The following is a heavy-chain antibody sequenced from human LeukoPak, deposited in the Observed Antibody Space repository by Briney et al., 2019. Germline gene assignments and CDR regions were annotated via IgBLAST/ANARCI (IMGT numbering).Heavy chain of an antibody. D-gene: IGHD2-2*01. CDR3: ARASQSFSLVPDY. CDR1: GGTFSSYA. V-gene: IGHV1-69*06. CDR2: IIPIFGTP. Sequence: SVKVSCKASGGTFSSYAISWVRQAPGQGLEWMGGIIPIFGTPNYAQNFQGRVTITADKSTSTAYMELSSLRSEDTAVYYCARASQSFSLVPDYWGQGTLVTVSS. J-gene: IGHJ4*02.